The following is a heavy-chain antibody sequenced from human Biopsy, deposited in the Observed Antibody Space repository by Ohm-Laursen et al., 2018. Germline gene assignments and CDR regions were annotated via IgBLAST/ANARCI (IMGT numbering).Heavy chain of an antibody. CDR2: NIPILGTG. CDR1: GGTFSNYG. D-gene: IGHD3-9*01. CDR3: ATKLTGYFHH. J-gene: IGHJ1*01. Sequence: SVKVSCKASGGTFSNYGVNWVRQAPGQGLEWLGGNIPILGTGNYAQKFQDRVTVAADTSTSTATMELRSLRSDDTAVYYCATKLTGYFHHWGQGTLVIVSP. V-gene: IGHV1-69*06.